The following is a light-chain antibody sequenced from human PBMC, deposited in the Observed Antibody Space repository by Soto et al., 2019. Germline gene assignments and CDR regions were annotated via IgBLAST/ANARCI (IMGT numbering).Light chain of an antibody. CDR2: ATS. Sequence: EIVLTQSPGTLSLSPGERATLSCRASQSVDSTYLAWYQQKPDQSPRLLIYATSTRAAGIPDGFSGSGSGTDFTLTISDVQPEDFAVYYCHQRQSWPRTFGQGTKVDIK. V-gene: IGKV3D-20*02. CDR1: QSVDSTY. J-gene: IGKJ1*01. CDR3: HQRQSWPRT.